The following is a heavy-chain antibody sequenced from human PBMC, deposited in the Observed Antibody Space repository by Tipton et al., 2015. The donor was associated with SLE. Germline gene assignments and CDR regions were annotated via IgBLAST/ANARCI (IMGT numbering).Heavy chain of an antibody. V-gene: IGHV3-23*01. CDR2: ISGSGSST. CDR1: GFTFSSYW. Sequence: SLRLSCAASGFTFSSYWMHWVRQAPGKGLEWVSSISGSGSSTYYADSVKGRFTISRDNSKNTLYLQMNSLRAEDTAVYYCARRDGYNSFDYWGQGTLVTVSS. D-gene: IGHD5-24*01. CDR3: ARRDGYNSFDY. J-gene: IGHJ4*02.